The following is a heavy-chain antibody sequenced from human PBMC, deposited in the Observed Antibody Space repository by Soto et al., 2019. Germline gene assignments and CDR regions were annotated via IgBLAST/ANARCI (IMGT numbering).Heavy chain of an antibody. D-gene: IGHD3-9*01. V-gene: IGHV4-39*01. CDR2: VYYSGST. CDR1: GGSVSSSSYY. Sequence: SETLSLACTVSGGSVSSSSYYWGLVRQPPGKGLEWIGSVYYSGSTYYNPSLESRVTISVDKSKNQFSLKLMSLSAADTAVYYCGRLEGLATISYYFDYWGKGALVTVSS. CDR3: GRLEGLATISYYFDY. J-gene: IGHJ4*02.